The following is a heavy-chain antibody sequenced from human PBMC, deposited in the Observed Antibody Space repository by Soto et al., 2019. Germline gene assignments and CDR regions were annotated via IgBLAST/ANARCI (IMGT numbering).Heavy chain of an antibody. CDR1: GGSVSSSSYY. CDR3: ASAPPLTVQTIEAEFFQH. CDR2: FYYTGST. Sequence: SETLSLTCTVSGGSVSSSSYYWGWIRQPPGRGLEWIGTFYYTGSTYYNPSLNNRVTISINTSKNHFSLRLSSVTAADTATYYCASAPPLTVQTIEAEFFQHWGLGTLVTVSS. V-gene: IGHV4-39*01. D-gene: IGHD2-8*01. J-gene: IGHJ1*01.